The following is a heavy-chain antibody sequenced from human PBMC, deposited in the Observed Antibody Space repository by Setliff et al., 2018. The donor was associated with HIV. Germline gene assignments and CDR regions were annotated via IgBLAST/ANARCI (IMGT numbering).Heavy chain of an antibody. CDR2: IHYKGNI. D-gene: IGHD2-21*02. J-gene: IGHJ3*02. CDR3: ARDLRGDSVPATAAKSFDI. V-gene: IGHV4-30-4*08. Sequence: SETLSLTCTVSGDSIISGDYYWSWIRQSPGKGLEWIGHIHYKGNIDYNASLKSRLAISSDTSKNQFSLKLSSVTAADTAVYYCARDLRGDSVPATAAKSFDIWGQGTLVTVSS. CDR1: GDSIISGDYY.